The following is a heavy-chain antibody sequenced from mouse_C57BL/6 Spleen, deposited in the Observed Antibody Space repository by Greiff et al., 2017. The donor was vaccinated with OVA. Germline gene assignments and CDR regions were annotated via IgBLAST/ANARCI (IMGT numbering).Heavy chain of an antibody. V-gene: IGHV1-64*01. J-gene: IGHJ2*01. CDR3: ARGRDHFDY. CDR2: IHPNSGST. Sequence: VQLQQPGAELVKPGASVKLSCKASGYTFTSYWMHWVKQRPGQGLEWIGMIHPNSGSTNYNEKFKSKATLTVDKSSSTADRKLSSMTTEDSAVYYCARGRDHFDYWGQGTALTVSS. CDR1: GYTFTSYW. D-gene: IGHD3-3*01.